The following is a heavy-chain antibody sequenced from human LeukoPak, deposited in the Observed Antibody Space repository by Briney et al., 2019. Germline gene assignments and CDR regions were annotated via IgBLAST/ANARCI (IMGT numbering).Heavy chain of an antibody. CDR1: GFTFSSYA. J-gene: IGHJ4*02. CDR2: IKSKTDGGTT. Sequence: SCKASGFTFSSYAMSWVRQAPGKGLEWVGRIKSKTDGGTTDYAAPVKGRFTISRDDSKNTLYLQMNSLKTEDTAVYYCTTLAFGGARPTGYWGQGTLVTVSS. D-gene: IGHD3-16*01. CDR3: TTLAFGGARPTGY. V-gene: IGHV3-15*01.